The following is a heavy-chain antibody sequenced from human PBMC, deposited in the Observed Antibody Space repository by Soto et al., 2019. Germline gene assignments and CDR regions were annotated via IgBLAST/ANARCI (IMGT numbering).Heavy chain of an antibody. J-gene: IGHJ4*02. Sequence: GGSLRLSCASSGFTFCGAAMHWVRHPSGKGLEWVARIRSKAKSFATGYAYSVKGRFTISRDDSENTAYLQMNSLKTDDTAMYYCTTLGEWGSYSGYWGQGTLVTVSS. V-gene: IGHV3-73*01. CDR2: IRSKAKSFAT. D-gene: IGHD1-26*01. CDR1: GFTFCGAA. CDR3: TTLGEWGSYSGY.